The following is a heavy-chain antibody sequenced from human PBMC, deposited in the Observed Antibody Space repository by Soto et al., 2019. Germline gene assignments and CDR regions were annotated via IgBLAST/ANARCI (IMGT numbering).Heavy chain of an antibody. CDR1: GFTFSSYG. J-gene: IGHJ4*02. Sequence: LRLSCAASGFTFSSYGMHWVRQAPGKGLEWVAVIWYDGSNKYYADSVKGRFTISRDNSKNTLYLQMNSLRAEDTAVYYCARDPDTAMPDYWGQGTLVTVSS. CDR2: IWYDGSNK. D-gene: IGHD5-18*01. CDR3: ARDPDTAMPDY. V-gene: IGHV3-33*01.